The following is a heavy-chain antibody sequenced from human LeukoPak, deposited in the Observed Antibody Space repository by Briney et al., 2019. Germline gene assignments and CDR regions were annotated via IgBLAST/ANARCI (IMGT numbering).Heavy chain of an antibody. CDR3: ARRGYSYGAYYGMDV. CDR1: GYTFTSYY. Sequence: ASVKVSCKASGYTFTSYYMHWVRQAPGQGLEWMGIINPGGGSTSYAQKFQGRVTMTRDTSTSTVYMELSSLRSEDTAVYYCARRGYSYGAYYGMDVWGQGTTVTVSS. J-gene: IGHJ6*02. D-gene: IGHD5-18*01. CDR2: INPGGGST. V-gene: IGHV1-46*01.